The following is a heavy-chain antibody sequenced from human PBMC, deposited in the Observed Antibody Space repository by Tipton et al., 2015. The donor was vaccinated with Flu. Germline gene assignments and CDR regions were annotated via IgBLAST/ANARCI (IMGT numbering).Heavy chain of an antibody. J-gene: IGHJ4*02. Sequence: SLRLSCAASGFVFRNYAISWVRQAPGKGLEWVSAVSGGGGTTYYADSVRGRFTISRDSSKNSLYLQLNSLRAEDTAVYYCATLTGDDYWGQGNLVTVSS. CDR2: VSGGGGTT. CDR3: ATLTGDDY. CDR1: GFVFRNYA. D-gene: IGHD7-27*01. V-gene: IGHV3-23*01.